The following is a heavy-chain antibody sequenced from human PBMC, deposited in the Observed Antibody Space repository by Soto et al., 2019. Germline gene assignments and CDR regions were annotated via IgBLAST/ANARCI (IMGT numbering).Heavy chain of an antibody. CDR2: TYYRSKWYN. CDR1: GDSVSSNSAA. D-gene: IGHD6-13*01. CDR3: STDKTDSSRFYKRNHYYYDMDV. V-gene: IGHV6-1*01. J-gene: IGHJ6*02. Sequence: SQTLSLTCAISGDSVSSNSAAWNWIRQSPSRGLEWLGRTYYRSKWYNDYAASVRSRIAINPDTSKNQFSLQLISMTPEDTAVYYSSTDKTDSSRFYKRNHYYYDMDVWGQGTTVTVSS.